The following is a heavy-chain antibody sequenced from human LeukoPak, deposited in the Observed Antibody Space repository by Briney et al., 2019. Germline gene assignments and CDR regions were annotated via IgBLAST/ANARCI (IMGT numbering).Heavy chain of an antibody. Sequence: ASVNVSCKASGYTFSVYYIHWLRQAPGQGLEWLGWINPNNGGTLYSQKFQGGVTMSRDTSISAVYMELNRLTTDDTAVYFCARGVATTGAKFFDYWGQGPLVTVSS. CDR1: GYTFSVYY. D-gene: IGHD6-13*01. J-gene: IGHJ4*02. CDR3: ARGVATTGAKFFDY. CDR2: INPNNGGT. V-gene: IGHV1-2*02.